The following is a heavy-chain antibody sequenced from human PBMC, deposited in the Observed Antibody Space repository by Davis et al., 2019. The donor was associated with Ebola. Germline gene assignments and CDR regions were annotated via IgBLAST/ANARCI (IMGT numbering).Heavy chain of an antibody. D-gene: IGHD3-9*01. CDR3: ARDEPPADYDILTGWGYGMDV. CDR2: IWYDGSNK. CDR1: GFTFSSYG. J-gene: IGHJ6*04. V-gene: IGHV3-33*01. Sequence: GESLKISCAASGFTFSSYGMHWVRQAPGKGLEWVAVIWYDGSNKYYADSVKGRFTISRDNSKNTLYLQMNSLRAEDTAVYYCARDEPPADYDILTGWGYGMDVWGKGTTVTVSS.